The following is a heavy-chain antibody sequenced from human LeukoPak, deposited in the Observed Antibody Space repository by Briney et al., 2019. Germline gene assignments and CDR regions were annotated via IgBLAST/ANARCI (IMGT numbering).Heavy chain of an antibody. CDR1: GGSSSSGDYY. CDR2: IYYSGST. J-gene: IGHJ4*02. D-gene: IGHD3-22*01. Sequence: PSETLSLTCTVSGGSSSSGDYYWSWIRQPPGKGLEWIGYIYYSGSTYYNPSLKSRVTISVDTSKNQFSLKLSSVTAADTAVYYCAREGYYDSSGYYRMLFDYWGQGTLVTVSS. CDR3: AREGYYDSSGYYRMLFDY. V-gene: IGHV4-30-4*01.